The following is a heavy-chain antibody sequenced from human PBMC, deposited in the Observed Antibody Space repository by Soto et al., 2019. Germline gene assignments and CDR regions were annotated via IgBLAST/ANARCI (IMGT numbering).Heavy chain of an antibody. Sequence: QVQLQESGPGLVKPSETLSLTCTVSGGSVSSATDYWTWIRQPPGKGLEWIGYTDYSGNSDRNPSPMSRVTISIDRSKNQFSLTRRSVPAADTAVYSCARQSSYDSEHYHYWFDPWGRGILVTVSS. J-gene: IGHJ5*02. V-gene: IGHV4-61*01. CDR2: TDYSGNS. CDR3: ARQSSYDSEHYHYWFDP. D-gene: IGHD3-22*01. CDR1: GGSVSSATDY.